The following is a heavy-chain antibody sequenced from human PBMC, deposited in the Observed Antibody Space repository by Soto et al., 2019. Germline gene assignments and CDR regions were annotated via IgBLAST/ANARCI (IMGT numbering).Heavy chain of an antibody. J-gene: IGHJ4*02. D-gene: IGHD2-15*01. CDR2: ISGSGGST. CDR3: AKEGYCSGGSCYDY. V-gene: IGHV3-23*01. Sequence: GGSLRLSCAASGFTFSSYAMSWVRQAPGKGLEWVSAISGSGGSTYYADSVKGRFTISRDNAKNTLYLQMNSLRAEDTAVYYCAKEGYCSGGSCYDYWGQGTLVTVSS. CDR1: GFTFSSYA.